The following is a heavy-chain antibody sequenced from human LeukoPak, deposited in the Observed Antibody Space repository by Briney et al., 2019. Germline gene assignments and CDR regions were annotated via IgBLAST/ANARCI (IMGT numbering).Heavy chain of an antibody. Sequence: GGSLRLSCAASGFTFSNYAMSWVRQAPGKGLEWVSYISSGSSTIYYADSVKGRFTISRDNAKNSLYLQMNSLRDEDTAVYYCARRAAGRPGADYFQHWGQGILVTVSS. J-gene: IGHJ1*01. CDR2: ISSGSSTI. V-gene: IGHV3-48*02. D-gene: IGHD3-10*01. CDR1: GFTFSNYA. CDR3: ARRAAGRPGADYFQH.